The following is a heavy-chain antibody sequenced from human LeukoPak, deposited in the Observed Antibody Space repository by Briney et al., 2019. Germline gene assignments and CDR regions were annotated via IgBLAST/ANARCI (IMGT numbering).Heavy chain of an antibody. V-gene: IGHV3-48*01. CDR3: ARGGRNSGNRHFDY. J-gene: IGHJ4*02. CDR1: GFIFSDYS. Sequence: GGSLRLSCAASGFIFSDYSMNWVRQAPGKGLEWVSYLSGRSSTIFYADSVKGRFTISRDNAENSLYLQMNSLRADDTAVYYCARGGRNSGNRHFDYWGQGTLVTVSS. CDR2: LSGRSSTI. D-gene: IGHD4-23*01.